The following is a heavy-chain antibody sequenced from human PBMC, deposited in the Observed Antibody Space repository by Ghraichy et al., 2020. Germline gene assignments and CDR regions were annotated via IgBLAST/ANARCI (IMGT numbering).Heavy chain of an antibody. Sequence: SETLSLTCAVYGGSFSGYYWSWIRQPPGKGLEWIGEINHSGSTNYNPSLKSRVTISVDTSKNQFSLKLSSVTAADTAVYYCARGLRGYAFDIWGQGTMVTVSS. D-gene: IGHD1-1*01. CDR2: INHSGST. CDR1: GGSFSGYY. V-gene: IGHV4-34*01. CDR3: ARGLRGYAFDI. J-gene: IGHJ3*02.